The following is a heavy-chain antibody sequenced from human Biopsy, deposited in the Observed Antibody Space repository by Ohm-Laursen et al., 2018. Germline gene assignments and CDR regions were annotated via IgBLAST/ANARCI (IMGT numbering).Heavy chain of an antibody. CDR2: ISGYNGNT. J-gene: IGHJ4*02. Sequence: SSVKVSCNASGYKFTSYGMSWVRQAPGQGFEWMGRISGYNGNTNYAQKFQGRITMTIDAATSSGYMDLRSLKSDDTAVYYCARIAAAGWDDYWGQGTLVTVSS. CDR3: ARIAAAGWDDY. CDR1: GYKFTSYG. D-gene: IGHD6-25*01. V-gene: IGHV1-18*01.